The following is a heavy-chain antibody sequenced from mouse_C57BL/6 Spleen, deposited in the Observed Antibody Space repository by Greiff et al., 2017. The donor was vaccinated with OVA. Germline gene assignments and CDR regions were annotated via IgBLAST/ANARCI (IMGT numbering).Heavy chain of an antibody. CDR2: IDPSDSET. CDR1: GYTFTSYW. D-gene: IGHD3-2*02. J-gene: IGHJ3*01. V-gene: IGHV1-52*01. CDR3: ARGDSAVYFAY. Sequence: QVQLQQPGAELVRPGSSVKLSCKASGYTFTSYWMHWVKQRPIQGLEWIGNIDPSDSETHYNPQFKDKATLTVDKSSSTAYMQLSSLTSEDSAVYYCARGDSAVYFAYWGQGTLVTVSA.